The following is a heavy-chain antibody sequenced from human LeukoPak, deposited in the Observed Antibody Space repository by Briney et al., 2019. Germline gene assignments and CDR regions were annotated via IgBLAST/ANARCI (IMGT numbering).Heavy chain of an antibody. CDR3: ARAPDSSGYYYYFDY. V-gene: IGHV3-30-3*01. CDR1: GFTFSRYA. CDR2: ITYGGNNN. Sequence: PGRTLRLSCGASGFTFSRYAMNWVRQAPGQGQEWVAIITYGGNNNNYAKSVKGRFTIFRDNTKNTVYLQMHSLRPEGTAVYYCARAPDSSGYYYYFDYWGQGALVTVSS. D-gene: IGHD3-22*01. J-gene: IGHJ4*02.